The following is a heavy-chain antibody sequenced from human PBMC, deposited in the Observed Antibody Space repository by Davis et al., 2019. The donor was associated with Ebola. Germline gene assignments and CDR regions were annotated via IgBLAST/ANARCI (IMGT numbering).Heavy chain of an antibody. CDR3: ARARGPSYFDY. V-gene: IGHV4-59*12. CDR1: GGSISSYY. J-gene: IGHJ4*02. Sequence: MPSETLSLTCTVSGGSISSYYWSWIRQPPGKGLEWIGYIYYSGSTNYNPSLKSRVTISVDTSKNQFSLKLSSVTAADTAVYYCARARGPSYFDYWGQGTLVTVSS. CDR2: IYYSGST.